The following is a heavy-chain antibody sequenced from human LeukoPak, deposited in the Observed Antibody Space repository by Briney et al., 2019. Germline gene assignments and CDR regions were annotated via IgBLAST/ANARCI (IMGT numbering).Heavy chain of an antibody. Sequence: GGSLRLSCAASGFTFSSYAMSWVRQAPGKGLEWVSGISGSGSSTYYADSVKGRFTISRDNSKNTLYLQMNSLRAEHTAVYYCAKDTSYYCSGGSCYSVYFQHWGQGTLVTVSS. V-gene: IGHV3-23*01. CDR2: ISGSGSST. CDR3: AKDTSYYCSGGSCYSVYFQH. J-gene: IGHJ1*01. D-gene: IGHD2-15*01. CDR1: GFTFSSYA.